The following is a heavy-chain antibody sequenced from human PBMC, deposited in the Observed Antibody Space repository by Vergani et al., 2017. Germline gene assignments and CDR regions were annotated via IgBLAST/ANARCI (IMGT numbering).Heavy chain of an antibody. J-gene: IGHJ6*02. Sequence: QVQLQESGPGLVKPSQTLSLTCTVSGGSFSTGGQSWTWLRQSAGQGLEWIGRIYTSGATNYNPSLRSRAIMSVDASKKQFSLKLTSVTAADTAVYYCARHLAYCGGDCYPYYYGMDVWGQGTTVTVSS. CDR1: GGSFSTGGQS. V-gene: IGHV4-61*02. CDR3: ARHLAYCGGDCYPYYYGMDV. CDR2: IYTSGAT. D-gene: IGHD2-21*02.